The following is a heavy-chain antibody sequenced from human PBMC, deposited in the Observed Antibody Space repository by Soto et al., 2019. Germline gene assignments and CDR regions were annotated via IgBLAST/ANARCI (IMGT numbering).Heavy chain of an antibody. V-gene: IGHV4-34*01. J-gene: IGHJ4*02. CDR3: ARDMYCSGGSCYGFDY. CDR2: INHSGST. D-gene: IGHD2-15*01. Sequence: SETLSLTCAVYGGSFSGYYWSWIRQPPGKGLEWIGEINHSGSTNYNPSLKSRVTISVDTSKNQFSLKLSSVTAADTAVYYCARDMYCSGGSCYGFDYWGQGTLVTVSS. CDR1: GGSFSGYY.